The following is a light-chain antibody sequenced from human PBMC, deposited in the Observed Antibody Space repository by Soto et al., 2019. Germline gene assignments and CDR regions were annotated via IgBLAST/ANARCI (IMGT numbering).Light chain of an antibody. CDR1: QSIRTN. CDR3: QQYNDNWPT. J-gene: IGKJ1*01. V-gene: IGKV3-15*01. CDR2: GAS. Sequence: EIVLPQSPDTLSVSPWETVTLPCKASQSIRTNLAWYQHKSGQSPRLLSYGASNRATGCPASVSGSGAGTEGTLTSSSLQSEDFAVYDCQQYNDNWPTFGQGTKVDIK.